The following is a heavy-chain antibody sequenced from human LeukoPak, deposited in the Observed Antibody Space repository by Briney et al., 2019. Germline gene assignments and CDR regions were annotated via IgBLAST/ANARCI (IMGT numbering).Heavy chain of an antibody. CDR1: GGSISSSSYY. J-gene: IGHJ4*02. CDR3: ARGRGPYGY. D-gene: IGHD4-17*01. V-gene: IGHV4-39*07. Sequence: SETLSLTCTVSGGSISSSSYYWGWIRQPPGKGLEWIGSIYYSGSTYYNPSLKSRVTISVDTSKNQFSLRLSSVTAADTAVYYCARGRGPYGYWGQGTLVTVSS. CDR2: IYYSGST.